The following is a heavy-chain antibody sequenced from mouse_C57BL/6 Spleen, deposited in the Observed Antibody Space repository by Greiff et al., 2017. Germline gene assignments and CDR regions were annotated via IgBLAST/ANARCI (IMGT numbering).Heavy chain of an antibody. CDR1: GFTFSNYW. D-gene: IGHD2-3*01. CDR2: IRLKSDNYAT. V-gene: IGHV6-3*01. J-gene: IGHJ1*03. Sequence: VQLKESGGGLVQPGGSMKLSCVASGFTFSNYWMNWVRQSPEKGLEWVAQIRLKSDNYATHYAESVKGRFTISRDDSKSSVYLQMNNLRAEDTGIYYCTFYDGYPWYFDVWGTGTTVTVSS. CDR3: TFYDGYPWYFDV.